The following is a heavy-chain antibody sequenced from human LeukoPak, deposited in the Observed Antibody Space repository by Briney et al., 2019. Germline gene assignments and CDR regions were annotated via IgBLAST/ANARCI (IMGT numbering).Heavy chain of an antibody. J-gene: IGHJ5*02. CDR3: ARLKVLRYFDLFDP. Sequence: ASVKVSCKASGGTFSSSAISWVRQAPGQGLEWMGGIIPIFGTTNYAQKFQGRVTITTDESTGTAYMELSGLRSEDTAVYYCARLKVLRYFDLFDPWGQGTLVTVSS. D-gene: IGHD3-9*01. CDR1: GGTFSSSA. CDR2: IIPIFGTT. V-gene: IGHV1-69*05.